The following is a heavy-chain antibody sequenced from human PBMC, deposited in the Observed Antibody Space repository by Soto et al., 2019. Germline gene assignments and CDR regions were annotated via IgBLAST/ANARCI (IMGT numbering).Heavy chain of an antibody. V-gene: IGHV4-30-4*01. Sequence: PSETLSLTCTVSGGSISSGDYYWSWIRQPPGKGLEWIGYIYYSGSTYYNPSLKSRVTISVDTSKNQFSLKLSSVTAADTAVYYCASGNTVTEYYFDYWGQGTLVTVSS. CDR1: GGSISSGDYY. D-gene: IGHD4-4*01. J-gene: IGHJ4*02. CDR3: ASGNTVTEYYFDY. CDR2: IYYSGST.